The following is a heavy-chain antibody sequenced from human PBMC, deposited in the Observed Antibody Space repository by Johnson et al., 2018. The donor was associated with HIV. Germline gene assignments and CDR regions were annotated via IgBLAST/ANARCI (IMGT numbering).Heavy chain of an antibody. CDR1: GFTFSSYG. V-gene: IGHV3-30*02. CDR3: AAPSLGGATFDAFDI. J-gene: IGHJ3*02. CDR2: IRYDGSNK. Sequence: QVQLVESGGGLVQPGGSLRLSCAASGFTFSSYGMHWVRQAPGKGLEWVAFIRYDGSNKYYADSVKGRFTISRDNSKNTLYLQMNSLRAEDTAVYYCAAPSLGGATFDAFDIWGQGTMVTVSS. D-gene: IGHD1-26*01.